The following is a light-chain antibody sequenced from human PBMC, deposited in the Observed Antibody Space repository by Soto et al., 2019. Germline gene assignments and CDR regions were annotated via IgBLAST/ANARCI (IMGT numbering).Light chain of an antibody. CDR1: QRISSN. V-gene: IGKV3-15*01. CDR3: QQHNNWPLT. Sequence: EIVMTQSPGTLSVSPGERATLSCRASQRISSNLAWYQQKPGQAPRLLIYGVSTRATGIPARFSGSGSGTEFTLTISSLQSEDSAVYYCQQHNNWPLTFGGGTKVELK. J-gene: IGKJ4*01. CDR2: GVS.